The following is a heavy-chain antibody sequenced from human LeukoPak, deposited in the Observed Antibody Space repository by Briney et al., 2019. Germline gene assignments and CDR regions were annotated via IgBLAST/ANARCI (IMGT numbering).Heavy chain of an antibody. CDR2: ISWNSGSI. V-gene: IGHV3-9*01. Sequence: GRSLRLSCAASGFTFDDYAMHWVRQAPGKGLEWVSGISWNSGSIGYADSVKGRFTISRDNAKNSLYLQMNSLRAEDTALYYCAKSKAAVIRLGELSSPAFDYWGQGTLVTVSS. CDR1: GFTFDDYA. CDR3: AKSKAAVIRLGELSSPAFDY. J-gene: IGHJ4*02. D-gene: IGHD3-16*02.